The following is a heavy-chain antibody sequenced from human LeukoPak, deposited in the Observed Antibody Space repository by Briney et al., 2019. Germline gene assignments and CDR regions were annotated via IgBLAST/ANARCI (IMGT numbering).Heavy chain of an antibody. CDR1: GGSISSYY. Sequence: SETLSLTCTVSGGSISSYYWGWIRQPPGKGLEWIGYIYYSGSTNYNPSLKSRVTISVDTSKNQFSLKLSSVTAADTAVYYCAGWVRAAGAFDIWGQGTMVTVSS. J-gene: IGHJ3*02. CDR2: IYYSGST. V-gene: IGHV4-59*08. CDR3: AGWVRAAGAFDI. D-gene: IGHD3-10*01.